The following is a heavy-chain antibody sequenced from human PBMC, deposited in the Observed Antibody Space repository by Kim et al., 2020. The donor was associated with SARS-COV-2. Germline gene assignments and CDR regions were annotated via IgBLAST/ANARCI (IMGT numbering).Heavy chain of an antibody. CDR1: GDSVSSNSAA. CDR2: TYYRSKWYN. D-gene: IGHD6-13*01. CDR3: AQIAAAGSDDAFDI. Sequence: SQTLSLTCAISGDSVSSNSAAWNWIRQSPSRGLEWLGRTYYRSKWYNDYAVSVKSRITINPDTSKNQFSLQLNSVPPEDTAVYYCAQIAAAGSDDAFDIRGRGTKVAVSS. J-gene: IGHJ3*02. V-gene: IGHV6-1*01.